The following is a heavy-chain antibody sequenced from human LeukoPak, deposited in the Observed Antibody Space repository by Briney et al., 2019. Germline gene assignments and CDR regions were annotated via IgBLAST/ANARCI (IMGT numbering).Heavy chain of an antibody. CDR3: ARDWGRLYYDFWSGYGSPYGMDV. J-gene: IGHJ6*02. CDR1: GFTFSSYS. V-gene: IGHV3-21*01. D-gene: IGHD3-3*01. Sequence: GGSLRLSCAASGFTFSSYSMNWVRQAPGKGLEWVSSISSSSGYIYYADSVKGRFTISRDNAKNSLYLQMNSLRAEDTAVYYCARDWGRLYYDFWSGYGSPYGMDVWGQGTTVTVSS. CDR2: ISSSSGYI.